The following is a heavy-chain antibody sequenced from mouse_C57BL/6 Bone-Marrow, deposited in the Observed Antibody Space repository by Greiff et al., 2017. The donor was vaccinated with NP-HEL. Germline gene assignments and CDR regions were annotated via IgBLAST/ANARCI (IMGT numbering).Heavy chain of an antibody. CDR3: ARERGSTMVTTRDYAMDY. CDR1: GYTFTSYW. J-gene: IGHJ4*01. V-gene: IGHV1-55*01. Sequence: QVQLQQPGAELVKPGASVKMSCKASGYTFTSYWITWVKQRPGQGLEWIGDIYPGSGSTNYNEKFKSKATLTVDTSSSTAYMQLSSLTSEDSAVYYCARERGSTMVTTRDYAMDYWGQGTSVTVSS. D-gene: IGHD2-2*01. CDR2: IYPGSGST.